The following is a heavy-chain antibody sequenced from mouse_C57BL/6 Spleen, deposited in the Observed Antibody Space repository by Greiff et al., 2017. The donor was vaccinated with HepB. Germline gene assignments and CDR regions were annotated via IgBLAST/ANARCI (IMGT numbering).Heavy chain of an antibody. CDR3: ARDGMDSNYVDY. CDR2: INPSSGYT. J-gene: IGHJ2*01. Sequence: VQLQQSGAELARPGASVKMSCKASGYTFTSYTMHWVKQRPGQGLEWIGYINPSSGYTKYNQKFKDKTTLTEDKSSSTAYMRLSSLTSENSAVYYLARDGMDSNYVDYWGQGTTLTVSS. CDR1: GYTFTSYT. V-gene: IGHV1-4*01. D-gene: IGHD2-5*01.